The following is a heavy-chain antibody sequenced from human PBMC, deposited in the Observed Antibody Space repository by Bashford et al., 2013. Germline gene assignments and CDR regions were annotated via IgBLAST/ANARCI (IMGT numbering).Heavy chain of an antibody. J-gene: IGHJ4*02. CDR2: INTKTSGT. V-gene: IGHV1-2*02. CDR3: AREGLLRNPTTSLAGNDF. Sequence: ASVKVSCKASGYTFTDYYMHWVRQAPGQGLEWMGWINTKTSGTVFAQNFKGRVTMTRDTSTSTVIMELSDLTSDDTAVYYCAREGLLRNPTTSLAGNDFWGQGTLVTVSS. D-gene: IGHD6-19*01. CDR1: GYTFTDYY.